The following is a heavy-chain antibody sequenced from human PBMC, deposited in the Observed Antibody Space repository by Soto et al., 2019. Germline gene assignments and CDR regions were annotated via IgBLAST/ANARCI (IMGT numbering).Heavy chain of an antibody. CDR2: IRSKANSYGS. CDR1: GFTFSGSA. CDR3: ARLWSEREPNFDH. J-gene: IGHJ4*02. Sequence: EVQLVESGGGLVQPGGSLKLSCAASGFTFSGSAMHWVRQAPGKGLEWVGGIRSKANSYGSVYAASVTGRFTISRDDSKNTAYLQMNSLKTEDTAVYYCARLWSEREPNFDHWGQGTLVTVSS. D-gene: IGHD1-26*01. V-gene: IGHV3-73*02.